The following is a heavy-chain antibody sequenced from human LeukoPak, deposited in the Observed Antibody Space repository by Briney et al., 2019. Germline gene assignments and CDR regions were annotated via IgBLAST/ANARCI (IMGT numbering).Heavy chain of an antibody. J-gene: IGHJ4*02. Sequence: ASVKVSCKASGYTFTSYYMHWVRQAPGQGLEWMGIINPSGGSTSYAQKFQGRVTITADESTSTAYMELSSLRSEDMAVYYCARAVIAARHSDFDYWGQGTLVTVSS. CDR2: INPSGGST. D-gene: IGHD6-6*01. V-gene: IGHV1-46*01. CDR1: GYTFTSYY. CDR3: ARAVIAARHSDFDY.